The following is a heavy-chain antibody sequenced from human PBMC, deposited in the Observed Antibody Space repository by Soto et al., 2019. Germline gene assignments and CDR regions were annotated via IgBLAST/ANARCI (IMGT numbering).Heavy chain of an antibody. D-gene: IGHD6-19*01. J-gene: IGHJ4*02. CDR1: GGSISSSSYY. CDR3: ARSGSGYSSGWYFDY. V-gene: IGHV4-39*02. CDR2: IYYSGST. Sequence: QLQLQESGPGLVKPSETLSLTCTVSGGSISSSSYYWGWIRQPPGKGLEWIGSIYYSGSTYYNPSLKSRVTISVDTSTNHFALKLSSVTAADTAVYYCARSGSGYSSGWYFDYWGQGTLVTVSS.